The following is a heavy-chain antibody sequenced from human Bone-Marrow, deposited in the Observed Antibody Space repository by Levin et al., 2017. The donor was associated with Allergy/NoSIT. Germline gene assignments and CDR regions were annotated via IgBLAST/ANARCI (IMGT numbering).Heavy chain of an antibody. Sequence: GGSLRLSCVGSGFSAFTFRDYWISWVRQAPGKGLEWVANIKPDGTEFYFADSAMGRFTISRDNAKSVVYLQMSALRAEDTALYYCARADAAGWNRYYQYGMGVWGQGTMVTVSS. V-gene: IGHV3-7*01. CDR3: ARADAAGWNRYYQYGMGV. CDR2: IKPDGTEF. J-gene: IGHJ6*02. D-gene: IGHD1-1*01. CDR1: GFSAFTFRDYW.